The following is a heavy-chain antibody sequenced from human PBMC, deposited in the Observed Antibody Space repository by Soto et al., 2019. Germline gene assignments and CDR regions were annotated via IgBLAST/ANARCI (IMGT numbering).Heavy chain of an antibody. D-gene: IGHD3-16*02. V-gene: IGHV3-23*01. CDR1: GFTFSSYA. CDR2: ISGSGGST. CDR3: AKGDYVWGSYRYSPFHDAFDI. J-gene: IGHJ3*02. Sequence: GSLRLSCAASGFTFSSYAMSWVRQAPGKGLEWVSAISGSGGSTYYADSVKGRFTISRDNSKNTLYLQMNSLRAEDTAVYYCAKGDYVWGSYRYSPFHDAFDIWGQGTMVTVSS.